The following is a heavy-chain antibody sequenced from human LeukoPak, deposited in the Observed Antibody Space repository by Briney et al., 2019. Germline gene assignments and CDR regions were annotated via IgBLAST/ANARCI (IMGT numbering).Heavy chain of an antibody. CDR2: IYYSGST. D-gene: IGHD5-12*01. J-gene: IGHJ4*02. CDR3: ARHRGSIVATINYFDY. Sequence: SETLSLTCTVSGGSISSYYWSWIRQPPGKGLEWIGYIYYSGSTNYNPSLMSRVTISVDTSKNQFSLKLSSVTAADTAVYYCARHRGSIVATINYFDYWGQGTLVTVSS. CDR1: GGSISSYY. V-gene: IGHV4-59*08.